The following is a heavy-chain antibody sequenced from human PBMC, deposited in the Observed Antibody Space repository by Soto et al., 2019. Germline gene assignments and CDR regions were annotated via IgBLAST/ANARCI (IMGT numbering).Heavy chain of an antibody. CDR1: GFTFSSYA. D-gene: IGHD1-26*01. Sequence: QVQLVQSGAEVKKPGSSVKVSCKASGFTFSSYAISWVRQAPGQGLEWMGGIIPILGSATYAQKFQDRVTITADESTSTTYMELSSLRSEDAAVYYCAARERVDAFDIWGQGTMVTVSS. CDR3: AARERVDAFDI. CDR2: IIPILGSA. J-gene: IGHJ3*02. V-gene: IGHV1-69*01.